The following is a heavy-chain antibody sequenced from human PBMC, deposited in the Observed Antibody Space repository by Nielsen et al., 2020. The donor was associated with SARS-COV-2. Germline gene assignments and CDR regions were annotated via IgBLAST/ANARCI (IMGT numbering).Heavy chain of an antibody. J-gene: IGHJ4*02. CDR2: ISGDSNYI. CDR3: TRGFYSQSDC. V-gene: IGHV3-21*01. CDR1: GFTFSDYS. Sequence: GESLKISCTGSGFTFSDYSMNWVRQAPGKGLEWVASISGDSNYIFYSELVKGRFTMSRDNGKNSPYLQMNTLRSEDTALYYCTRGFYSQSDCWGQGTLVTVSS. D-gene: IGHD2-15*01.